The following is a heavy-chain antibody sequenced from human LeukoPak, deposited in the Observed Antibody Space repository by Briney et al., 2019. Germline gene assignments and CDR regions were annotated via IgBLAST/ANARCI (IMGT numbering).Heavy chain of an antibody. J-gene: IGHJ4*02. CDR1: GFTFSTYP. CDR2: ICSSISYI. V-gene: IGHV3-21*01. D-gene: IGHD5-18*01. CDR3: ARVSSEYSYGHPYYFDY. Sequence: PGGSLRLSCAASGFTFSTYPVIWVRQAPGEGLEWVSSICSSISYIYYAHSVRGPFTISRDNAKTSLYLQMNSMIAEDTAVYYCARVSSEYSYGHPYYFDYWGQGTLVTVSS.